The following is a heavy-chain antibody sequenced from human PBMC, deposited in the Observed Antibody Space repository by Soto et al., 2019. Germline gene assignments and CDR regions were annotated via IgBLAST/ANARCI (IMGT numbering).Heavy chain of an antibody. Sequence: ASVKVSCKVSGYTLTELSMHWVRQAPGKGLEWMGGFDPEDGETIYAQKLQGRVTMTEDTSTDTAYMELSSLRSEDTAVYYCATAPSGSYMLSWFDPWGQGTLVTVSS. V-gene: IGHV1-24*01. J-gene: IGHJ5*02. CDR2: FDPEDGET. CDR1: GYTLTELS. D-gene: IGHD1-26*01. CDR3: ATAPSGSYMLSWFDP.